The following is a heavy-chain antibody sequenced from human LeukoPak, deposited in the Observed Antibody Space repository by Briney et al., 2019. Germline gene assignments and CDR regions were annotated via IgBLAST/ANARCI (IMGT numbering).Heavy chain of an antibody. CDR3: AKDGGGSWSNAGLDF. CDR2: IDVEGGRT. CDR1: GSTVNDYS. V-gene: IGHV3-43*02. Sequence: QPGRSLRPSWAADGSTVNDYSMRWVRHPPGKGMGWLLLIDVEGGRTFYTDSVKARYTIFRNNRKNSLYLQMKSLRTEDTALYYCAKDGGGSWSNAGLDFWGRGSLVAVAS. D-gene: IGHD6-13*01. J-gene: IGHJ4*02.